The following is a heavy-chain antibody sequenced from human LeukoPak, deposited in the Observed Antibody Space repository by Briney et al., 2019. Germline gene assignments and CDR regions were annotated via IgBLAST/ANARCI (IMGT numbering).Heavy chain of an antibody. CDR1: GGSFSGDY. V-gene: IGHV4-34*01. J-gene: IGHJ5*02. CDR3: ARHRIVITMLGVHRWFDP. Sequence: SETLSLTCAVYGGSFSGDYWSWIRQPPGKGLEWIGDINRSGRAVYNTSLKSRVIISVDTSKNQFSLKVNSVTAADTAVYYCARHRIVITMLGVHRWFDPWGQGTLVTVSS. D-gene: IGHD3-3*01. CDR2: INRSGRA.